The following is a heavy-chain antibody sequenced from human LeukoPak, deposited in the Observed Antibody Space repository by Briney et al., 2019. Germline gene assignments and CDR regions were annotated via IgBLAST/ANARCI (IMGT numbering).Heavy chain of an antibody. CDR2: ISDYKGNT. CDR1: GYSFTTYG. Sequence: ASVKVSCKASGYSFTTYGISWVRQVPGQGLEWMGWISDYKGNTNYAQKFQGRVTLTTDTSTSTAYMELRSLRSDDTAVYYCARLRRSRWGLPIDAFDIWGQGTMVTVSS. CDR3: ARLRRSRWGLPIDAFDI. V-gene: IGHV1-18*01. D-gene: IGHD6-19*01. J-gene: IGHJ3*02.